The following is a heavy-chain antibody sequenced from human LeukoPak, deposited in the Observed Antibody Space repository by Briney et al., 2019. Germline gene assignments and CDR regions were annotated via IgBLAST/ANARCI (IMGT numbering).Heavy chain of an antibody. J-gene: IGHJ3*01. CDR2: IVGSSGSTM. CDR3: VRFSSSWYSSFDL. Sequence: GGSLRLSCAASGFTVSSNYMNWVRQAPGKGLEWVSYIVGSSGSTMSYADSVKGRFTTSRDNAKNSLHLQMNSLRAEDTAVYYCVRFSSSWYSSFDLWGQGTMVTVSS. D-gene: IGHD6-19*01. V-gene: IGHV3-48*03. CDR1: GFTVSSNY.